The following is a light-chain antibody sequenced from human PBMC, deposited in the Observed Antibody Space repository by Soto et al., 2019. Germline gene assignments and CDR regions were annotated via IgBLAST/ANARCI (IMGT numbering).Light chain of an antibody. CDR3: QQYIDWPKT. V-gene: IGKV3-15*01. Sequence: EIVLTHSPATLSLSPCERATLSFRASQSVSGYLVWYQQKPGQAPRLLIYDASTRATDVPARFSGSGSGTEFTLTISSLQSEDAAVYYCQQYIDWPKTFGQGTKVDI. CDR2: DAS. J-gene: IGKJ1*01. CDR1: QSVSGY.